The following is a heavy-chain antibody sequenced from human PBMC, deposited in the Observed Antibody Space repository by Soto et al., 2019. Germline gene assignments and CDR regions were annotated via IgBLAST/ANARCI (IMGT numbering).Heavy chain of an antibody. D-gene: IGHD3-22*01. Sequence: GGSLRLSCAASGFTFDDYTMHWVRQAPGKGLEWVSLISWDGGSTYYADSVKGRFTISRDNSKNSLYLQMNSLRTEDTALYYCAKGRQGMYYYDSSGYYGQNAFDIWGQETMVTVSS. CDR1: GFTFDDYT. CDR2: ISWDGGST. CDR3: AKGRQGMYYYDSSGYYGQNAFDI. J-gene: IGHJ3*02. V-gene: IGHV3-43*01.